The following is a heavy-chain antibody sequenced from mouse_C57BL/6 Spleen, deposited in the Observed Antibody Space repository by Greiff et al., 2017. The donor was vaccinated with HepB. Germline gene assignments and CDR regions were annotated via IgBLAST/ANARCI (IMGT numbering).Heavy chain of an antibody. J-gene: IGHJ3*01. CDR3: ARFDYGSSSWFAY. CDR1: GYSFTGYY. D-gene: IGHD1-1*01. Sequence: VQLQQSGPELVTPGASVKISCKASGYSFTGYYMNWVKQSPEKSLEWIGEINPSTGGTTYNQKFKAKATLTVDKSSSTAYMQLKSLTSEDSAVYYCARFDYGSSSWFAYWGQGTLVTVSA. V-gene: IGHV1-42*01. CDR2: INPSTGGT.